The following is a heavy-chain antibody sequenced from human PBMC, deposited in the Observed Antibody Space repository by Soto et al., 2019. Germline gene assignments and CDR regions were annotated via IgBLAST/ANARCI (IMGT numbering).Heavy chain of an antibody. Sequence: SETLSLTCTFSGGSINNYYWSWIRQPPGKGLEWIGYIYYSGSTNYNPSLKSRVTISVDTSKNQFSLKLSSVTAADTAVYYCAGEGTWSGYYYYGMDVWGQGTTVTVSS. CDR1: GGSINNYY. CDR2: IYYSGST. D-gene: IGHD1-1*01. J-gene: IGHJ6*02. CDR3: AGEGTWSGYYYYGMDV. V-gene: IGHV4-59*08.